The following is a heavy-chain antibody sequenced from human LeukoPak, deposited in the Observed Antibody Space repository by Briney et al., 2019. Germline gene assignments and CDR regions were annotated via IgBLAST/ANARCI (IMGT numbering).Heavy chain of an antibody. D-gene: IGHD2-2*01. J-gene: IGHJ4*02. V-gene: IGHV4-39*01. CDR1: GGSISSSSYY. Sequence: SETLSLTCTVSGGSISSSSYYWGWIRQPPGKGLEWIGSIYYSGSTYYNPSLKGRVTISVDTSKNQFSLKLSSVTAADTAVYYCARGIDRTPGFGYWGQGTLVTVSS. CDR3: ARGIDRTPGFGY. CDR2: IYYSGST.